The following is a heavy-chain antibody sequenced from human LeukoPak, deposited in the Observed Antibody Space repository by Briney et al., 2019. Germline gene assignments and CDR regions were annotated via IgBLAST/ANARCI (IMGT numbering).Heavy chain of an antibody. J-gene: IGHJ6*02. V-gene: IGHV3-74*01. Sequence: GGSLRLSCAASGFTFSSYWMLWVRQAPGKGLMWVSRINSDGTSTSYADSVKGRFTISRDNAKNTLYLQMNSLRAEDTAVYYCSLGQAHGMDVWGQGTTVTVSS. CDR2: INSDGTST. CDR1: GFTFSSYW. CDR3: SLGQAHGMDV. D-gene: IGHD3-16*01.